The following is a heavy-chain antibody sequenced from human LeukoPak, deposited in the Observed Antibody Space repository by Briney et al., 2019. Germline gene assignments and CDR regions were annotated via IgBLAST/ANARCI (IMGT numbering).Heavy chain of an antibody. CDR1: GFTFSNYA. V-gene: IGHV3-30*04. CDR3: ARDWAAMSSFCAY. D-gene: IGHD2-2*01. CDR2: ISYDGTTK. Sequence: GGSLRLSCAASGFTFSNYAMHWVRQAPGKGLEWVAVISYDGTTKYYVDSVKGRFTISRDNSKYTLYLQINSLKPEDTAVYYCARDWAAMSSFCAYWGQGTLVTVSS. J-gene: IGHJ4*02.